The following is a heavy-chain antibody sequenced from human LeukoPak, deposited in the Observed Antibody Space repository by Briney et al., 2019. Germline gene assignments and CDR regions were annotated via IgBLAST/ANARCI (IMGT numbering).Heavy chain of an antibody. CDR2: IYTSGNT. V-gene: IGHV4-4*09. CDR1: GGSISSYY. Sequence: SETLSLTCTVSGGSISSYYWSWIRQPPGKGLEWIGYIYTSGNTNYNPSLKSRVTISLDTSKNHSSLKLSSVSAADTAVYYCAKHYSGSYSPFDYWGQGTLVTVSS. CDR3: AKHYSGSYSPFDY. J-gene: IGHJ4*02. D-gene: IGHD1-26*01.